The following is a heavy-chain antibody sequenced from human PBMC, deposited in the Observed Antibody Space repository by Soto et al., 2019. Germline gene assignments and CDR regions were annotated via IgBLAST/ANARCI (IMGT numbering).Heavy chain of an antibody. CDR2: ISLDGSRT. CDR1: GFTFSTYW. J-gene: IGHJ3*01. V-gene: IGHV3-74*01. D-gene: IGHD3-22*01. CDR3: VRDRDFYDGRGYASPGDAFDV. Sequence: EVQVVESGGGLVKPGGSLRLSCAVSGFTFSTYWMHWVRQVPGKGLVWVSRISLDGSRTSYADSVKGRFTISRDNAKNTLYLQMRSLRAEDSAVYFCVRDRDFYDGRGYASPGDAFDVWGQGTVVSVSS.